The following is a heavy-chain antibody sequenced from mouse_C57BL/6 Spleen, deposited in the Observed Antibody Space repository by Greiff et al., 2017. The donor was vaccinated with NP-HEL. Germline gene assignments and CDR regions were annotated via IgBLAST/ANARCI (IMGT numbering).Heavy chain of an antibody. J-gene: IGHJ1*03. CDR1: GFTFSDYY. CDR2: INYDGSST. V-gene: IGHV5-16*01. D-gene: IGHD1-1*01. CDR3: ARSVGFYYGSSYEYFDV. Sequence: EVQLVESEGGLVQPGSSMKLSCTASGFTFSDYYMAWVRQVPEKGLEWVANINYDGSSTYYLDSLKSRFIISRDNAKNILYLQMSSLKSEDTATYYCARSVGFYYGSSYEYFDVWGTGTTVTVSS.